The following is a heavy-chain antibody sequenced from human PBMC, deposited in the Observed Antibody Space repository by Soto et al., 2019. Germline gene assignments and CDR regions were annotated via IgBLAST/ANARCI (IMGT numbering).Heavy chain of an antibody. Sequence: ASVKVSCKASGYTFINYYIHWVRQAPGQGLEWMAIINPMEGSTNYAQEFQGRVTMTRDTSTSTAYMELSSLRSDDTAVYYCARDARFLEWSAAFDIWGQGTMVTVSS. CDR3: ARDARFLEWSAAFDI. CDR1: GYTFINYY. J-gene: IGHJ3*02. D-gene: IGHD3-3*01. V-gene: IGHV1-46*01. CDR2: INPMEGST.